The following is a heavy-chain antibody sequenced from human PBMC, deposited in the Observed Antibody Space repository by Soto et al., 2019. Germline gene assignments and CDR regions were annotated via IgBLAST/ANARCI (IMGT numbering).Heavy chain of an antibody. Sequence: PXEXLKIYCKSSGYXCTSYWIGWVRHMPGKGLEWMGIIYPGDSDTRYSPSFQGQVTISADKSISTAYLQWSSLKDPDTAMHYCARTQTYYDILTDNWFDPWGQGTLAPVS. CDR3: ARTQTYYDILTDNWFDP. V-gene: IGHV5-51*01. CDR1: GYXCTSYW. CDR2: IYPGDSDT. J-gene: IGHJ5*02. D-gene: IGHD3-9*01.